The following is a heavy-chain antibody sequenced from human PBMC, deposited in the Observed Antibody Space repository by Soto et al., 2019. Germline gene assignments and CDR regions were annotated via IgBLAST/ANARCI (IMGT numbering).Heavy chain of an antibody. CDR1: GFTFSSYS. CDR2: ISSSSSTI. Sequence: PGGSLRLSCAASGFTFSSYSMNWVRQAPGKGLEWASYISSSSSTIHYSDSVKGRFTISRDNAKNSLYLQMNSLRAEDTAVYYCALDSPRYSGSYPPDDWGQGTLVTVSS. D-gene: IGHD1-26*01. J-gene: IGHJ4*02. CDR3: ALDSPRYSGSYPPDD. V-gene: IGHV3-48*01.